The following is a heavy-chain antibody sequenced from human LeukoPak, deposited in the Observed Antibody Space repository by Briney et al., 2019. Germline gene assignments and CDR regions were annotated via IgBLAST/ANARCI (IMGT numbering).Heavy chain of an antibody. D-gene: IGHD7-27*01. CDR3: ARETGGNWGLGHEGLYYFDF. CDR2: ISGSGVST. V-gene: IGHV3-23*01. J-gene: IGHJ4*02. CDR1: GFTFISYA. Sequence: GGSLRLSCSASGFTFISYAMTWVRQAPGKGLEWVSAISGSGVSTYYADSAKGRFTISRDNSKNTLYMQMKNLRAEDTATYFCARETGGNWGLGHEGLYYFDFWGQGTLVTVSS.